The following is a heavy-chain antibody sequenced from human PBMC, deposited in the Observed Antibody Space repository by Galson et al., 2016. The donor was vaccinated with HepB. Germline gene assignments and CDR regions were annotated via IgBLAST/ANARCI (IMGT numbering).Heavy chain of an antibody. CDR3: ARRLDTQRRIAGWGWGMDV. CDR1: GFTFSSYW. Sequence: SLRPSCAASGFTFSSYWMHWARQAPGKGLLWVSPITSDGNTTTYAASVKGRFTISRDNGKNSLYLQMSSLRVEDAGVYYCARRLDTQRRIAGWGWGMDVWGQGTTVTVS. D-gene: IGHD6-19*01. CDR2: ITSDGNTT. J-gene: IGHJ6*02. V-gene: IGHV3-74*03.